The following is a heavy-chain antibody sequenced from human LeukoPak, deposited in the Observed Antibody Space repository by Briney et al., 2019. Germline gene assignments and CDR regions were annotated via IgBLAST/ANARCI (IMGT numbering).Heavy chain of an antibody. V-gene: IGHV1-2*02. Sequence: ASVKVSCKASGYTFTGYYMHWVRQAPGQGLEWMGWINPNSGGTNYAQKFQGRVTMTRDTSISTAYMELSRLRSDDTAVYYCASFRPVGATYDPFDYWGQGTLVTVSS. CDR3: ASFRPVGATYDPFDY. CDR2: INPNSGGT. CDR1: GYTFTGYY. J-gene: IGHJ4*02. D-gene: IGHD1-26*01.